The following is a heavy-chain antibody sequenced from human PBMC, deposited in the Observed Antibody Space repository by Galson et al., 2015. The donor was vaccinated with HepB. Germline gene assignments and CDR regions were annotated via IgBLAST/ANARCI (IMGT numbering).Heavy chain of an antibody. Sequence: SVKVSCKASGYTFTGYHIHWVRQAPGQGLEWMGRINPNSGGTNYAQKFQGRVTMTRDTSISTAYMELSRLRSDDTAVYYCASSGSSSWAREYYMDVWGKGTTVTVSS. V-gene: IGHV1-2*06. CDR1: GYTFTGYH. CDR3: ASSGSSSWAREYYMDV. D-gene: IGHD6-13*01. J-gene: IGHJ6*03. CDR2: INPNSGGT.